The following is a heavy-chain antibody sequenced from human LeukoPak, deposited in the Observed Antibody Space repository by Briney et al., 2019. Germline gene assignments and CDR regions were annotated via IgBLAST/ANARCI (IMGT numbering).Heavy chain of an antibody. V-gene: IGHV3-23*01. CDR3: AKGGGSYYSALDP. D-gene: IGHD2-15*01. Sequence: PGGSLRLSCAASGFTVSSNYMSWVRQAPGKGLEWVSAMTASGDSTYYADSVKGRFTISRDSSKNTLYLQMNSLRAEDTAVYYCAKGGGSYYSALDPWGQGTLVTVSS. J-gene: IGHJ5*02. CDR2: MTASGDST. CDR1: GFTVSSNY.